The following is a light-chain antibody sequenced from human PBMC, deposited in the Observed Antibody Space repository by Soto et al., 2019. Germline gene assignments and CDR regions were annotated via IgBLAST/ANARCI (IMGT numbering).Light chain of an antibody. CDR1: QSISSY. CDR2: AAS. J-gene: IGKJ5*01. CDR3: QQYYSYPPTT. Sequence: DIQMTQSPSSLSASVGDRVTITCRASQSISSYLNWYQQKPGKAPKLLIYAASTLQSGVPSRFSGSGSGTDFTLTISCLQSEDFATYYCQQYYSYPPTTFGQGTRLEIK. V-gene: IGKV1-39*01.